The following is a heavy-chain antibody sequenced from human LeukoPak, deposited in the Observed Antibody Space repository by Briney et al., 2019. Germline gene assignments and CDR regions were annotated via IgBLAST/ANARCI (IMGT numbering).Heavy chain of an antibody. CDR3: ASGYSYGYPYYYYGMDV. J-gene: IGHJ6*02. Sequence: ASVTVSCTASGYTFTSYAIHWVRQAPGQRLEWMGWISAGNGNTKYSQNFQGRVTMTTDTSTSTAYMELRSLRSDDTAVYYCASGYSYGYPYYYYGMDVWGQGTTVTVSS. CDR1: GYTFTSYA. V-gene: IGHV1-3*01. CDR2: ISAGNGNT. D-gene: IGHD5-18*01.